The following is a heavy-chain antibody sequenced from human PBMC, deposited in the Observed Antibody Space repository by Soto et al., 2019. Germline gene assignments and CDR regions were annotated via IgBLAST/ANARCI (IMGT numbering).Heavy chain of an antibody. V-gene: IGHV3-66*01. CDR3: ARARRTGSEIYYRGSSDFDY. Sequence: GGSLRLSCAASGFTVSSNYMSWVRQAPGKGLDWVSLISSGGSAYYADSVKGRFTISRDTSKNTLSLQMNSLRVEDTAVYYCARARRTGSEIYYRGSSDFDYWGQGTLVTVSS. D-gene: IGHD3-10*01. J-gene: IGHJ4*02. CDR1: GFTVSSNY. CDR2: ISSGGSA.